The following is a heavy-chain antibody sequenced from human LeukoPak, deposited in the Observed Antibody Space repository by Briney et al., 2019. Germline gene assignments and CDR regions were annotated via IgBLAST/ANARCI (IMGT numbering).Heavy chain of an antibody. J-gene: IGHJ3*02. Sequence: SETLSLTCTVSGGSISSSSYYWGWIRQPPGKGLEWIGSIYYSGSTYYNPSLKSRATISVDTSKNQFSLKLSSVTAADTAVYYCARIVGGGDAFDIWGQGTMVTVSS. CDR1: GGSISSSSYY. D-gene: IGHD1-26*01. V-gene: IGHV4-39*01. CDR2: IYYSGST. CDR3: ARIVGGGDAFDI.